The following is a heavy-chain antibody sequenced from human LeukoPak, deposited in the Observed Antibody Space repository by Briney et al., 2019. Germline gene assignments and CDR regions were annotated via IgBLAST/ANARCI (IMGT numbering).Heavy chain of an antibody. CDR2: MNPNSGNT. CDR3: ARCQKGIAVYYMDV. D-gene: IGHD6-19*01. Sequence: ASVKVSCKASGYTFTSYDINWVRQATGQGLEWMGWMNPNSGNTGYAQKFQGRVTMTRNTSISTAYMELSSLRSEDTAVYYCARCQKGIAVYYMDVWGKGTTVTVSS. CDR1: GYTFTSYD. V-gene: IGHV1-8*01. J-gene: IGHJ6*03.